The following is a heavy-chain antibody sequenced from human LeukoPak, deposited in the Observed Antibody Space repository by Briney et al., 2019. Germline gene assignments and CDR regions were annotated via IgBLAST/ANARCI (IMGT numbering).Heavy chain of an antibody. CDR2: IKQDGTEK. CDR1: GFSFTTYW. V-gene: IGHV3-7*01. J-gene: IGHJ6*04. CDR3: AELGITMIGGV. Sequence: GESLRLSCAASGFSFTTYWMGWVRQAPGKGLEWVANIKQDGTEKYYVDSVMGRFTISRDNAKNSLYLQMNSLRAEDTAVYYCAELGITMIGGVWGKGTTVTISS. D-gene: IGHD3-10*02.